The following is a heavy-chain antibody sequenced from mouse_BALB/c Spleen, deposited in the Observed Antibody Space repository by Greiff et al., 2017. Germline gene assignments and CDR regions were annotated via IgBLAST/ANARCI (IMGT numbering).Heavy chain of an antibody. J-gene: IGHJ4*01. CDR1: GFSLTSYG. Sequence: QVQLKESGPGLVAPSQSLSITCTVSGFSLTSYGVHWVRQPPGKGLEWLGVIWAGGSTNYNSALMSRLSISKDNSKSQVFLKMNSLQTDDTAMYYCARDKGITTVYYAMDYWGQGTSVTVSS. CDR2: IWAGGST. CDR3: ARDKGITTVYYAMDY. V-gene: IGHV2-9*02. D-gene: IGHD1-1*01.